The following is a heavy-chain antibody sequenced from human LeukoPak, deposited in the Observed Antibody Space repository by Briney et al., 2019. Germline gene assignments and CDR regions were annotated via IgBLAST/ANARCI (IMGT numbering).Heavy chain of an antibody. J-gene: IGHJ6*02. V-gene: IGHV3-21*01. CDR1: GFTFNEYS. D-gene: IGHD1-26*01. Sequence: GGSLRLSCATSGFTFNEYSMNWVRQAPGKGLEWVSSIISGSGNIYYADSVKGRFTISRDNAKNSLYPRMNSLRADDTAVYYCARDRWELPHYYYYGLDVWGQGTTVTVSS. CDR2: IISGSGNI. CDR3: ARDRWELPHYYYYGLDV.